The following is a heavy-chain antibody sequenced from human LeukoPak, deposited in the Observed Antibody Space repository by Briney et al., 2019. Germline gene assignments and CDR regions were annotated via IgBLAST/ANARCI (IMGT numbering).Heavy chain of an antibody. CDR2: ISGSGSVQ. Sequence: GGSLRLSCAASGFAFSSNAMTWVRQAPGKGLEWLSYISGSGSVQYYADSVKGRFTISRDNPKNTLYLQMNSLRAEDTAVYYCGKNRYSGSLSPFDIWGQGTMVTVSS. V-gene: IGHV3-48*01. D-gene: IGHD1-26*01. CDR1: GFAFSSNA. CDR3: GKNRYSGSLSPFDI. J-gene: IGHJ3*02.